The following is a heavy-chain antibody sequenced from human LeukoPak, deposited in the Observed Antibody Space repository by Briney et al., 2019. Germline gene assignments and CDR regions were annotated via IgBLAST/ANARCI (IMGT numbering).Heavy chain of an antibody. CDR1: GGSISSYY. V-gene: IGHV4-4*07. J-gene: IGHJ4*02. Sequence: SETLSLTCAVSGGSISSYYWSWIRQPAGKGLEWIGRIYTSGSTNYNPSLKSRVTMSVDTSKNQFSLKLSSVTAADTAVYYCARERRYYDYVWGSYRTGYYFDYWGQGTLVTVSS. CDR3: ARERRYYDYVWGSYRTGYYFDY. CDR2: IYTSGST. D-gene: IGHD3-16*02.